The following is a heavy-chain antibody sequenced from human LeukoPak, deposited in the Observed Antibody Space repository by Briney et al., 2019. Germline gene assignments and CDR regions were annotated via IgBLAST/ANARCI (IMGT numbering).Heavy chain of an antibody. CDR3: ARDTRRANAFDI. V-gene: IGHV4-59*01. CDR2: IYYSGST. CDR1: GGSLSSYY. Sequence: PSETLSLTCTVSGGSLSSYYWSWIRQPPGKGLEWIGYIYYSGSTNYNPSLKSRVTISVDTSKNQFSLKLSSVTAADTAVYYCARDTRRANAFDIWGQGTMVTVSS. J-gene: IGHJ3*02.